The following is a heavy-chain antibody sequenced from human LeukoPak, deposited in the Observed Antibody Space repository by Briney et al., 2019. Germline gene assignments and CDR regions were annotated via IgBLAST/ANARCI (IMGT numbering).Heavy chain of an antibody. CDR1: GFTFDYYG. D-gene: IGHD4-17*01. J-gene: IGHJ4*02. CDR2: INWNGGST. Sequence: PGGSLRLSCAASGFTFDYYGMIWVRQAPGKGLEWVSGINWNGGSTGYADSVKGRFTISRDNAKDSLYLQMNSLRAEDTALYYCERARTVTNSLFDYWGQGTLVTVSS. V-gene: IGHV3-20*04. CDR3: ERARTVTNSLFDY.